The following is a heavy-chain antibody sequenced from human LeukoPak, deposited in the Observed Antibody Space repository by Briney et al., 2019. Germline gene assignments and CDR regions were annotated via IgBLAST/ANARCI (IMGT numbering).Heavy chain of an antibody. Sequence: RTGRSLRLSCAASGFTFSSYGMHWVRQAPGKGLEWVAVISYDGSNKYYADSVKGRFTISRDNSKNTLYLQMNSLRAEDTAVYYCAKYNTMIVPNGPDYWGQGTLVTVSS. CDR2: ISYDGSNK. CDR3: AKYNTMIVPNGPDY. D-gene: IGHD3-22*01. J-gene: IGHJ4*02. CDR1: GFTFSSYG. V-gene: IGHV3-30*18.